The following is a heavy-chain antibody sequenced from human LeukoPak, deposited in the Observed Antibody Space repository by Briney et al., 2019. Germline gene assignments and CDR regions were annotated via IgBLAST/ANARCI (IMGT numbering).Heavy chain of an antibody. V-gene: IGHV1-8*03. J-gene: IGHJ6*03. D-gene: IGHD4-17*01. CDR3: ARGSGHYGDYNGPYYMDV. Sequence: ASVKVSCKASGYTFTSYDINWVRQATGQGLEWMGWMNPNSGNTGYAQKFQGRVTITRNTSISTAYMELSSLRSEDTAVYYCARGSGHYGDYNGPYYMDVWGKGTTVTVSS. CDR1: GYTFTSYD. CDR2: MNPNSGNT.